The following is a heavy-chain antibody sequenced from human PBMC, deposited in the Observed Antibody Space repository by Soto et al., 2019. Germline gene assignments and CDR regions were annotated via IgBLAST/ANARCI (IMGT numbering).Heavy chain of an antibody. J-gene: IGHJ4*02. CDR1: GDTFSSYS. CDR2: IIPIFGTA. Sequence: GSSVKVSCRASGDTFSSYSIRWARQAPGQGLEWMGGIIPIFGTANYAQKFQGRVTITADESTSTAYMELSSLRSEDTAVYYCARESDSGYDYWGQGTLVTVSS. V-gene: IGHV1-69*13. D-gene: IGHD3-22*01. CDR3: ARESDSGYDY.